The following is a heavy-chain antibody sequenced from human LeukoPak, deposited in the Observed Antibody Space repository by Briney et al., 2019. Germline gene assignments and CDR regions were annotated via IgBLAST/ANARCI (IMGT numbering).Heavy chain of an antibody. CDR1: GFTFSSYA. J-gene: IGHJ4*02. CDR3: ARLYGSGSAWSSGFDY. CDR2: ISYDGSNK. Sequence: GRSLRLSCAASGFTFSSYAMHWVRQAPGKGLEWVAVISYDGSNKYYADSVKGRFTIPRDNSKNTLYLQMNSLRAEDTAVYYCARLYGSGSAWSSGFDYWGQGTLVTVSS. D-gene: IGHD3-10*01. V-gene: IGHV3-30-3*01.